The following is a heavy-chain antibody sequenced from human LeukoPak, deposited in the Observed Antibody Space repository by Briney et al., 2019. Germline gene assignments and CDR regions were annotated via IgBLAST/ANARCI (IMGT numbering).Heavy chain of an antibody. V-gene: IGHV3-64*04. CDR3: ARDLTIFGVVIPYGMDV. CDR1: GFTFSSYA. Sequence: PGGSLRLSCSASGFTFSSYAMHWVRQAPGKGLEYVSAISSNGGSTYYADSVKGRFTISRDNSKNTLYLQMNSLRAEDTAVYYCARDLTIFGVVIPYGMDVWGQGTTVTVSS. J-gene: IGHJ6*02. D-gene: IGHD3-3*01. CDR2: ISSNGGST.